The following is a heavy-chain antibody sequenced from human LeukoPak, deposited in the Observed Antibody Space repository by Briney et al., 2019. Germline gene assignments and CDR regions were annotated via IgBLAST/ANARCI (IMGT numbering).Heavy chain of an antibody. CDR2: INHSGST. CDR1: GGSFSDYS. CDR3: ARAPWGLLQNWFDP. D-gene: IGHD3-22*01. Sequence: SETLSLTCGVYGGSFSDYSWNWIRQPPGKGLEWIGEINHSGSTNYNPSLKSRVTISVDTSKNQISLKLSSVTAADTAVYYCARAPWGLLQNWFDPWGQGTLVTVSS. J-gene: IGHJ5*02. V-gene: IGHV4-34*01.